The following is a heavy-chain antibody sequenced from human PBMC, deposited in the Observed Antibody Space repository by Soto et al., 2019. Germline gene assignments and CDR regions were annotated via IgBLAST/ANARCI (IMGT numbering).Heavy chain of an antibody. CDR1: GFSLSTSGVG. CDR3: AHSRWAGVAYYYYGMDV. J-gene: IGHJ6*02. CDR2: IYWDDDK. Sequence: GPTLVNPTQTLTLTCTFSGFSLSTSGVGVGWIRQPPGKALEWLALIYWDDDKRYSPSLKSRLTITKDTSKNQVVLTMTNMDPVDTATYYCAHSRWAGVAYYYYGMDVWGQGTTVTVSS. D-gene: IGHD3-10*01. V-gene: IGHV2-5*02.